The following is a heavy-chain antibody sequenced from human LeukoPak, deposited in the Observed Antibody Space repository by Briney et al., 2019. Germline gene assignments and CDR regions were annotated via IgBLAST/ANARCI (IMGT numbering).Heavy chain of an antibody. CDR2: LYSGGAA. Sequence: GGSLRLSCAVSGFTVRSNYLNWVRQTPGKGLECVSVLYSGGAAYYADAVKGRFTISRDNAKNSLYLQMNSLRADDTAVYYCARESGGTAWYQEDWGQGTLVTVSS. CDR3: ARESGGTAWYQED. D-gene: IGHD6-13*01. CDR1: GFTVRSNY. V-gene: IGHV3-53*01. J-gene: IGHJ4*02.